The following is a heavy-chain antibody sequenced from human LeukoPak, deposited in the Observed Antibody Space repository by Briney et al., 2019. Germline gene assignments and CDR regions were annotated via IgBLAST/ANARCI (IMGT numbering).Heavy chain of an antibody. CDR2: IPIFGTA. D-gene: IGHD1-20*01. J-gene: IGHJ4*02. Sequence: SVKVSCKASGGTFSSNILNWVRQAPGQGLEWMGGIPIFGTADYAQKFQGRVTITADESTSTVYMELSSLRSEDTAVYYCARGSPYGHSEHQYNWNSYYFDYWGQGTLVTVSS. CDR1: GGTFSSNI. CDR3: ARGSPYGHSEHQYNWNSYYFDY. V-gene: IGHV1-69*01.